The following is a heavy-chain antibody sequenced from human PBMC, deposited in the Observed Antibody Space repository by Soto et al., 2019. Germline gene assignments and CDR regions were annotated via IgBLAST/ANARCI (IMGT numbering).Heavy chain of an antibody. CDR1: GGSVSSGSYY. Sequence: SETLSLTCTVSGGSVSSGSYYWSWIRQPPGKGLEWIGYIYYSGSTNYNPSLKSRVTISVDTSKNQLSLKLSSVTAADTAVYYCARDEAAADNWFDPWGQGTLVTVSS. J-gene: IGHJ5*02. V-gene: IGHV4-61*01. CDR3: ARDEAAADNWFDP. D-gene: IGHD6-13*01. CDR2: IYYSGST.